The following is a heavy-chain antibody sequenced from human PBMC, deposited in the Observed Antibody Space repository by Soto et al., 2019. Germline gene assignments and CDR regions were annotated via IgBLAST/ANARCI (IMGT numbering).Heavy chain of an antibody. V-gene: IGHV1-69*01. Sequence: QVQLVQSGAEVKKPGSSVKVSCKASGGTFGSYAISWVRQAPGQGLEWMGGIIPIPGTANYAQKFQGRVTIAADDCTTTAYMELSSLRSDDTAVYYCARSQGSSTSLEIYYYYYYGMDVWGQGTTVTVSS. CDR3: ARSQGSSTSLEIYYYYYYGMDV. CDR2: IIPIPGTA. CDR1: GGTFGSYA. D-gene: IGHD2-2*01. J-gene: IGHJ6*02.